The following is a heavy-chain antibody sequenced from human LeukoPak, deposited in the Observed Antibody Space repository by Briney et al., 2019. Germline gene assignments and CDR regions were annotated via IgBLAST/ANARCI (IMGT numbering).Heavy chain of an antibody. CDR2: INSDGSTT. V-gene: IGHV3-74*01. D-gene: IGHD3-16*01. CDR3: VRVDGGY. Sequence: GGSLRLSCAASGFTFSSYGMHWVRQGPEKGLVWVSRINSDGSTTNYADSVKGRFTISRDNAKNTLYLQMNSLRAEDTAVYYCVRVDGGYWGQGTLVTVSS. CDR1: GFTFSSYG. J-gene: IGHJ4*02.